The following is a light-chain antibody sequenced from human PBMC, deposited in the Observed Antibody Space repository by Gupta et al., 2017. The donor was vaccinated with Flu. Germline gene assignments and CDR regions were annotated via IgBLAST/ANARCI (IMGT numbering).Light chain of an antibody. V-gene: IGKV1-39*01. Sequence: DIQMTQSPSSLSASVGDRVTITCRASQSITNFLNWYQQKPGKAPKVLIYAASSLQSGVPSRFSGSGSGTDFTLTITNLQPEDFATYYCQQSDSTPGTFGQGTKLEIK. CDR3: QQSDSTPGT. CDR1: QSITNF. J-gene: IGKJ2*02. CDR2: AAS.